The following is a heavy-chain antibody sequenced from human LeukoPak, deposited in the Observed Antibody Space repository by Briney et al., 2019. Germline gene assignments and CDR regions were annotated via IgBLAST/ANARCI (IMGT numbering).Heavy chain of an antibody. CDR3: ARVSRSIAAAPPDYYYYYGMDV. Sequence: ASVKVSCKASGYTFTSYAMNWVRQAPGQGLEWMGWINTNTGNPTYAQGFTGRFVFSLDTSVSTAYLQISSLKAEDTAVYYCARVSRSIAAAPPDYYYYYGMDVWGQGTTVTASS. CDR1: GYTFTSYA. D-gene: IGHD6-13*01. V-gene: IGHV7-4-1*02. CDR2: INTNTGNP. J-gene: IGHJ6*02.